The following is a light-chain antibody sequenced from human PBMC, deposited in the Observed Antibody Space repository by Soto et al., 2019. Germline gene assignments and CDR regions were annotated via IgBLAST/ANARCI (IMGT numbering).Light chain of an antibody. CDR3: QQYDRASWT. CDR2: RAS. Sequence: DIQMTQSPSTLSASVGDRVIITCRASQSISSWLAWYQQKPGKAPDLLIYRASTLKTGIPSRFSGSGSGTEFTLTISSLQPDDFATYHCQQYDRASWTFGPGTKVEIK. V-gene: IGKV1-5*03. CDR1: QSISSW. J-gene: IGKJ1*01.